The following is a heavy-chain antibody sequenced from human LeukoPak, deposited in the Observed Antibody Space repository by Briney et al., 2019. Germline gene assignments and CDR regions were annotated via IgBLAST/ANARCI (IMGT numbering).Heavy chain of an antibody. Sequence: PGGSLRLSCAASGFTLSSYEMNWVRQAPGKGLEWVSYISSSGNTIYYADSVKGRFTISRDNAMNSLYLQMNSLRAEDTAVYYCARKNYDSSGYFQHWGQGTLVTVSS. D-gene: IGHD3-22*01. V-gene: IGHV3-48*03. J-gene: IGHJ1*01. CDR3: ARKNYDSSGYFQH. CDR1: GFTLSSYE. CDR2: ISSSGNTI.